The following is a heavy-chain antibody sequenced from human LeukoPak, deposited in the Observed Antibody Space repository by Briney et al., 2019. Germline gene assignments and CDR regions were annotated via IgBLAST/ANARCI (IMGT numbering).Heavy chain of an antibody. D-gene: IGHD6-19*01. Sequence: ASVKVSCKASGGTFGSYAISWVRQAPGQGLEWMGGIIPIFGTANYAQKFQGRVTITADESTSTAYMELSSLRSEDTAVYYCAISIAVAGLDFDYWGQGTLVTVSS. CDR1: GGTFGSYA. CDR2: IIPIFGTA. CDR3: AISIAVAGLDFDY. J-gene: IGHJ4*02. V-gene: IGHV1-69*13.